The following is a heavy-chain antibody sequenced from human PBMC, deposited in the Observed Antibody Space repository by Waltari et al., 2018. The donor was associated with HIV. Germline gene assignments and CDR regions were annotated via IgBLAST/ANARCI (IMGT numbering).Heavy chain of an antibody. D-gene: IGHD6-13*01. V-gene: IGHV5-51*01. CDR1: GYSFSNYW. CDR2: INPGDSDT. CDR3: ARYSTSIGWFDT. J-gene: IGHJ5*02. Sequence: EVQLVQSGAEVKKPGESLKISCKGSGYSFSNYWINWVRQMPGKGLEWMGIINPGDSDTRSSPSSQGQVTISADKSINTAYLQWSSLKASDTAMYYCARYSTSIGWFDTWGQGTLITVSS.